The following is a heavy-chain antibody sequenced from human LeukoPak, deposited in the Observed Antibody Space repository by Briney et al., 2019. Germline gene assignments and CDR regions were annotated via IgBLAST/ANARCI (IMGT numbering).Heavy chain of an antibody. V-gene: IGHV4-59*01. D-gene: IGHD6-19*01. Sequence: PSETLSLTCTVSGGSISSYYWSWIRQPPGKGLEWIGYIYYSGSTNYNPSLKSRVTISVDTSKNQFSLKLSSVTAADTAVYYCARGVKQWLPRLWGQGTLVTVSS. J-gene: IGHJ4*02. CDR1: GGSISSYY. CDR3: ARGVKQWLPRL. CDR2: IYYSGST.